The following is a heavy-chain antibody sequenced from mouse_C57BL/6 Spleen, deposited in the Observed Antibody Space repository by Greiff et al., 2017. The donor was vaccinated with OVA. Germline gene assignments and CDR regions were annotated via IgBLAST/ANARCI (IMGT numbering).Heavy chain of an antibody. CDR3: AGDRGGNWYFDV. D-gene: IGHD1-1*02. CDR1: GFTFSSYA. Sequence: EVQLVESGGGLVKPGGSLKLSCAASGFTFSSYAMSWVRQTPEKRLEWVATISAGGSYTYYPDNVKGRFTISRDNAKNNLYLLMSHLKSEDTAVYYCAGDRGGNWYFDVWGTGTTVTVSS. J-gene: IGHJ1*03. CDR2: ISAGGSYT. V-gene: IGHV5-4*01.